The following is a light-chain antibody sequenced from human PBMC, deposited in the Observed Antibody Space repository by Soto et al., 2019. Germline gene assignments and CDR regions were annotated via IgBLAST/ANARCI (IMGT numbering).Light chain of an antibody. CDR2: DNN. CDR3: GTWDSSLSAYV. J-gene: IGLJ1*01. V-gene: IGLV1-51*01. Sequence: QSVLTQPPSVSAAPGQKVTISCSGTSSNIGNNYVSWYQQLPGTAPKLLIYDNNKRPSGIPDRFSRSKSGTSATLGITGLQTGDEADYYCGTWDSSLSAYVFGTGTKVTVL. CDR1: SSNIGNNY.